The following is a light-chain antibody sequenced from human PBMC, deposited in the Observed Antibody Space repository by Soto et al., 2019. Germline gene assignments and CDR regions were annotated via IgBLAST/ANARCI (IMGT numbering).Light chain of an antibody. CDR3: LLYFGGAQLV. V-gene: IGLV7-43*01. CDR2: TTD. CDR1: TGAVTTGNY. J-gene: IGLJ3*02. Sequence: QAVVTQEPSLTVSPGGSVTLTCASSTGAVTTGNYASWFQQKPGQAPRTLIYTTDNRHSWTPARFSGSLLGGKAALTLSSVQPEDEADYYCLLYFGGAQLVFGGGTKVTVL.